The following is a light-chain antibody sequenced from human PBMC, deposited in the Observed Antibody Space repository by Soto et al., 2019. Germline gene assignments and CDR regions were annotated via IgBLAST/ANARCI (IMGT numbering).Light chain of an antibody. CDR2: DAS. J-gene: IGKJ5*01. V-gene: IGKV3-20*01. Sequence: VLTQSPGTLSLSPGERATLSCRANQNLGDGRLAWYQQKPGQPPTLLIYDASTRATGIPDRFSGSGSGTDFTLTISRLEPEDFAVYYCQEHASIFGQGTRLEIK. CDR1: QNLGDGR. CDR3: QEHASI.